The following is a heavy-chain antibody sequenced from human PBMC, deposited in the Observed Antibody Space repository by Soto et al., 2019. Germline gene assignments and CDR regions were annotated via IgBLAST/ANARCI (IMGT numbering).Heavy chain of an antibody. V-gene: IGHV4-59*01. Sequence: QVQLQESGPGLVKPSETLSLTCTVSGGSITGYHWSWIRQPPGKGLEWIGYTHGSGITNYNPSLPSRLTLSVDTSKNHFSLNLSSVTASDTAVYYCASYIEGGGGRGYWGQGHLLTVSS. CDR3: ASYIEGGGGRGY. CDR1: GGSITGYH. CDR2: THGSGIT. D-gene: IGHD1-26*01. J-gene: IGHJ4*02.